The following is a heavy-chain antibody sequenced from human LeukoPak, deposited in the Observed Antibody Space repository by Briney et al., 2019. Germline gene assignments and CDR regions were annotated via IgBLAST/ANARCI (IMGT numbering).Heavy chain of an antibody. D-gene: IGHD2-21*01. Sequence: ASVKVSCKASGGTFSSYAISWVRQAPGQGLEWMGGIIPIFGTANYAQKFQGRVTITTDESTSTAYMELSSLRSEDTAVYYCARGPFVVVPRPTYYYMDVWGKGTTVTVSS. CDR1: GGTFSSYA. V-gene: IGHV1-69*05. J-gene: IGHJ6*03. CDR2: IIPIFGTA. CDR3: ARGPFVVVPRPTYYYMDV.